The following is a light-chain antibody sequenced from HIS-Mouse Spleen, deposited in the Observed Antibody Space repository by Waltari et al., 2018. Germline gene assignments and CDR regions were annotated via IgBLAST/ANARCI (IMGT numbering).Light chain of an antibody. J-gene: IGLJ2*01. V-gene: IGLV2-8*01. CDR1: SSDVGGYNY. Sequence: QSALTQPPSASGSPGQSVTISCTGTSSDVGGYNYVSWYQQHPGKAPKLLIYEGRKRPSGVPDRFSGSKSGNTASLTVSGLQAEDEADYYCSSYAGSNNFNVVFGGGTKLTVL. CDR2: EGR. CDR3: SSYAGSNNFNVV.